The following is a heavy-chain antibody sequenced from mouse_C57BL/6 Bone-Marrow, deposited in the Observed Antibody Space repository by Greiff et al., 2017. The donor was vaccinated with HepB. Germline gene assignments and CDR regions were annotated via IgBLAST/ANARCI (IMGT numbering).Heavy chain of an antibody. CDR3: ARLGVSSYFDY. CDR2: ISSDSTTV. V-gene: IGHV5-17*02. Sequence: EVKVVESGGGLVQPGGSRKLSCSPSGFTFSSFGMHWVRQVPEKGLEWVAYISSDSTTVYYAVTVKGRFIISRDNPKNTLFLQMTSLRSEDSAMYYCARLGVSSYFDYWGQGTTLPVSS. J-gene: IGHJ2*01. CDR1: GFTFSSFG.